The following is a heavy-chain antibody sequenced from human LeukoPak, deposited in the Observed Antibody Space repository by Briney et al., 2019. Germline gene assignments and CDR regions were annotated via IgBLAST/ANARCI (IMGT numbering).Heavy chain of an antibody. J-gene: IGHJ4*02. CDR3: ARGWYSSGWSLDY. D-gene: IGHD6-19*01. Sequence: GGSLRLSCAASGFTFSNYEMNWVRQAPGEGLEWVSYISTRATTIYYTDSVKGRFTISRDNANNSLYLQMNSLRAEDAAVYYCARGWYSSGWSLDYWGQGTLVTVSS. CDR2: ISTRATTI. V-gene: IGHV3-48*03. CDR1: GFTFSNYE.